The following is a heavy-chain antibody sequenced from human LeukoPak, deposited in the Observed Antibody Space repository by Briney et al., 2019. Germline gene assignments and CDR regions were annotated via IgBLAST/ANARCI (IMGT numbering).Heavy chain of an antibody. CDR1: GGSISSNY. D-gene: IGHD1-26*01. J-gene: IGHJ4*02. Sequence: PSETLSLTCSVSGGSISSNYWSWIRQPAGKGLEWIGRIYTSGSTKYNPSLKSRVPMSVDTSKNQFSLKLSSVTSTDTAVYYCAREWDPSGWVDYFDSWGQGTLVTVSS. CDR3: AREWDPSGWVDYFDS. CDR2: IYTSGST. V-gene: IGHV4-4*07.